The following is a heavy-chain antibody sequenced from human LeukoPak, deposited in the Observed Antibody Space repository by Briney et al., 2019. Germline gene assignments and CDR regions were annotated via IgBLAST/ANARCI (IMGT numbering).Heavy chain of an antibody. J-gene: IGHJ4*02. CDR3: AKDRSGSRD. CDR2: ISRSSSTI. D-gene: IGHD1-26*01. Sequence: GGSLRLSCAASGFTFSSYSMNWVRQAPGKGLEWVSYISRSSSTIYYADSVKGRFTISRDNSKNTLYLQMNSLRAEDTAVYYCAKDRSGSRDWGQGTLVTVSS. V-gene: IGHV3-48*01. CDR1: GFTFSSYS.